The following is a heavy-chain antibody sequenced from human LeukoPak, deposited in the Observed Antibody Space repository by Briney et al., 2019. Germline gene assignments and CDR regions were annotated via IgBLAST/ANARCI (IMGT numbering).Heavy chain of an antibody. V-gene: IGHV1-18*01. D-gene: IGHD3-22*01. J-gene: IGHJ3*02. CDR2: ISAYNGNT. Sequence: ASVKVSCKASGYTFTSYAMHWVRQAPGQGLEWMGWISAYNGNTNYAQKLQGRVTMTTDTSTSTAYMELRSLRSDDTAVYYCARVRLGGYPPNDAFDIWGQGTMVTVSS. CDR3: ARVRLGGYPPNDAFDI. CDR1: GYTFTSYA.